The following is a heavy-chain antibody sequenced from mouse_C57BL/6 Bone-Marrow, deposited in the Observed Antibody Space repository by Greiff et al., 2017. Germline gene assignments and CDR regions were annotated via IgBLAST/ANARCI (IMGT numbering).Heavy chain of an antibody. Sequence: VQLQESGAELVRPGTSVKVSCKASGYAFTNYLIEWVKQRPGQGLEWIGVINPGSGGTNYNEKFKGKATLTADKSSSTAYMQLSSLTSEESAVYFCARSSWYFDVWGTGTTVTVSS. CDR2: INPGSGGT. CDR1: GYAFTNYL. V-gene: IGHV1-54*01. J-gene: IGHJ1*03. CDR3: ARSSWYFDV.